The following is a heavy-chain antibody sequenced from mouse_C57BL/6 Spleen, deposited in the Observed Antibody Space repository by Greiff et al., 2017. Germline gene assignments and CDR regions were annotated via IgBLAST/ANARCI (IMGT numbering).Heavy chain of an antibody. CDR3: ARHITTVVSFDV. CDR2: ISSGGSYT. D-gene: IGHD1-1*01. CDR1: GFTFSSYG. J-gene: IGHJ1*03. Sequence: EVKLVESGGDLVKPGGSLKLSCAASGFTFSSYGMSWVRQTPDKRLEWVATISSGGSYTYYPDSVKGRFTISRDNAKNTLYLQMSSLKSEDTAMYYCARHITTVVSFDVWGTGTTVTVSS. V-gene: IGHV5-6*01.